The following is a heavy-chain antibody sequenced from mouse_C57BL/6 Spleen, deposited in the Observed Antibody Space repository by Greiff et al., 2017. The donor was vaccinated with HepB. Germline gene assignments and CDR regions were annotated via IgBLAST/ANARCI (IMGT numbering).Heavy chain of an antibody. Sequence: VMLVESGPGLVQPSQSLSITCTVSGFSLTSYGVHWVRQSPGKGLEWLGVIWSGGSTDYNAAFISRLSISKDNSESQVIFKMNSLQTDDTAIYYGARTDLALDYWGQGTSVTVSS. CDR3: ARTDLALDY. CDR2: IWSGGST. CDR1: GFSLTSYG. J-gene: IGHJ4*01. V-gene: IGHV2-2*01.